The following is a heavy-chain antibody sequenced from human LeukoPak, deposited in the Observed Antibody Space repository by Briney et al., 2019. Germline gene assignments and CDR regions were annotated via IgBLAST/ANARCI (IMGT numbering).Heavy chain of an antibody. CDR2: IIPIFGTA. J-gene: IGHJ4*02. Sequence: SVKVSCKASGGTFGSYAISWVRQAPGQGLEWMGGIIPIFGTANYAQKFQGRVTITADKSTSTAYMELSSLRSEDTAVYYCARATVVSPYFDYWGQGTLVTVSS. D-gene: IGHD4-23*01. CDR3: ARATVVSPYFDY. CDR1: GGTFGSYA. V-gene: IGHV1-69*06.